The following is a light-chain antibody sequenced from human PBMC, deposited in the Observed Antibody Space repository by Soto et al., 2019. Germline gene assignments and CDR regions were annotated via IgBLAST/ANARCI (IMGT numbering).Light chain of an antibody. CDR1: SGDVGGYNY. V-gene: IGLV2-8*01. CDR3: SSYTGRNTLI. Sequence: QSALTQPPSASGSPGQSVTISCTGTSGDVGGYNYVSWYQHHPGKVPKLMIFDVNKRPSGVPDRFSGSKSGNTASLTVSGLQDEDEADYYCSSYTGRNTLIFGGGTQLTVL. CDR2: DVN. J-gene: IGLJ2*01.